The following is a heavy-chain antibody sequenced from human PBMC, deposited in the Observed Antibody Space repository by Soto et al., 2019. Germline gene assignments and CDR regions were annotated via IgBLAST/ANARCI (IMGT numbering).Heavy chain of an antibody. V-gene: IGHV3-30*18. CDR3: AKDGDIVVVPAASFDY. Sequence: QVQLVESGGGVVQPGRSLRLSCAASGFTFRSYGMHWVRQAPGKGLEWVAVISYDGSNKYYADSVKGRFTISRDNSKNTRYLQMNSLRAEDTAVYYCAKDGDIVVVPAASFDYWGQGTLVTVSS. J-gene: IGHJ4*02. CDR1: GFTFRSYG. D-gene: IGHD2-2*01. CDR2: ISYDGSNK.